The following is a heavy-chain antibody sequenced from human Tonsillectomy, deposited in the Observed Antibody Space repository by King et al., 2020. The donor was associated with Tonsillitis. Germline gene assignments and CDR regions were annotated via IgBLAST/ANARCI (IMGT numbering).Heavy chain of an antibody. CDR1: GYNFTYYF. V-gene: IGHV1-46*01. Sequence: QLVQSGTAVKKPGASVTISCTASGYNFTYYFVHWVRQAPGQGLEWIGVINPRGGSVSLAQPFGDRVTLTADTSTSKVQGQLSGLRSEDTAVYYCARDSGWQYYYINGNVYDTSRPNFFDPWGLGTLVTVSS. D-gene: IGHD3-10*01. CDR2: INPRGGSV. CDR3: ARDSGWQYYYINGNVYDTSRPNFFDP. J-gene: IGHJ5*02.